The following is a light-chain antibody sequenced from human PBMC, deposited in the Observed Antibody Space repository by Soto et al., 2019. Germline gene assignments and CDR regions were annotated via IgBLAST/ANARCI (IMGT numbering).Light chain of an antibody. V-gene: IGKV4-1*01. CDR2: WAS. CDR1: QSVLYSSNHENY. J-gene: IGKJ2*01. Sequence: DIVMTQSPDSLAVSLGERATINCTSSQSVLYSSNHENYLAWYQQKPGQPPKLLIYWASTRDSGVPDRFSGSGSGTDFTLTISCLQPEDVAVYYCQQYYSTLYTFGQGTKLEIK. CDR3: QQYYSTLYT.